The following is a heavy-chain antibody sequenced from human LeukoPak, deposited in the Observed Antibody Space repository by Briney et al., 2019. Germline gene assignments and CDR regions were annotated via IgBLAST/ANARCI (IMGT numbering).Heavy chain of an antibody. V-gene: IGHV4-39*07. CDR3: ARVTPDGDYNG. J-gene: IGHJ4*02. D-gene: IGHD4-17*01. CDR1: GGSISSSSYY. CDR2: IYYSGST. Sequence: KPSETLSLTCTVSGGSISSSSYYWGWIRQPPGKGLEWIGSIYYSGSTYYNPSLKSRVTISVDTSKNQFSLKLSSVTAADTAVYYCARVTPDGDYNGWGQGTLVTVSS.